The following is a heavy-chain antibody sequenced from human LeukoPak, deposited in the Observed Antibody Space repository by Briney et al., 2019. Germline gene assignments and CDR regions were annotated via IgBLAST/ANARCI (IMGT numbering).Heavy chain of an antibody. CDR3: ARHADRDAFDI. J-gene: IGHJ3*02. Sequence: GESLKISCKGSGYTFTNYWIGWVRQMPGKGLEWMGIIYPGDSDTRYSPSFQGQVTISADKSISTAYLQWSSLKASDTAMYYCARHADRDAFDIWGQGTMVTVSS. V-gene: IGHV5-51*01. CDR2: IYPGDSDT. CDR1: GYTFTNYW.